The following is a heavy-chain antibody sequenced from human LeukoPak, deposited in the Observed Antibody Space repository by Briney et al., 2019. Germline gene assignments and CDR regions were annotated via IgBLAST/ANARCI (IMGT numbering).Heavy chain of an antibody. Sequence: GGSLRLSCAASGFTFSSYSMNWVRQAPGKGLEWVSSISSSSSYIYYADSVKGRFTISRDNAKNSLYLQMNSLRAEDTAVYYCARAPELRFLEWLGQSPYTIDYWGQGTLVTVSS. J-gene: IGHJ4*02. CDR1: GFTFSSYS. CDR2: ISSSSSYI. D-gene: IGHD3-3*01. CDR3: ARAPELRFLEWLGQSPYTIDY. V-gene: IGHV3-21*01.